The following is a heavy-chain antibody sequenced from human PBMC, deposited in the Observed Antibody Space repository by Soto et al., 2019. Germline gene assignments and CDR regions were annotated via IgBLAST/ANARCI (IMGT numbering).Heavy chain of an antibody. Sequence: QVQLQESGPGLVKPSETLSLTCTVSGGSITNYYCSWFRQPPGKGLEWIGYIVYDGYFAYNLSLKRRVTMSMDTSKTQFSLMLESVTATDTAVYYCARHGFGSLHGLVDVWGHGTTVIVSS. J-gene: IGHJ6*02. V-gene: IGHV4-59*08. CDR3: ARHGFGSLHGLVDV. CDR1: GGSITNYY. CDR2: IVYDGYF. D-gene: IGHD3-10*01.